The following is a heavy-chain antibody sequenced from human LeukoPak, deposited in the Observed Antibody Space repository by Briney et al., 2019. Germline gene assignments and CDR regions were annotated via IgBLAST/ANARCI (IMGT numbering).Heavy chain of an antibody. CDR1: GVTLSSYA. D-gene: IGHD5-18*01. CDR2: ISSSGSGGNT. J-gene: IGHJ4*02. Sequence: GGSLRLSCAASGVTLSSYAMSWARQAPGKGLEWVSGISSSGSGGNTYYADSVRGRFTISRDNSKNTLYLQMNSLRAEDTAVYYCAKGDSYGPTDPDYWGQGTLVTVSS. V-gene: IGHV3-23*01. CDR3: AKGDSYGPTDPDY.